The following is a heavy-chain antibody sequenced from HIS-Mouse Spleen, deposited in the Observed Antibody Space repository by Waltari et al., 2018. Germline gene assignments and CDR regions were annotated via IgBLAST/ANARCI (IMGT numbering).Heavy chain of an antibody. CDR3: AREIPYSSSWYDWYFDL. CDR1: GGSLSSSRYY. CDR2: SYYSGST. V-gene: IGHV4-39*07. J-gene: IGHJ3*01. Sequence: QLQLQESGPGLVKPSETLSLTCTVSGGSLSSSRYYWGWIRPPPGKGLEWIGSSYYSGSTDYNPSLKSRVTISVDTSKNQFSLKLSSVTAADTAVYYCAREIPYSSSWYDWYFDLWGQGTMVTVSS. D-gene: IGHD6-13*01.